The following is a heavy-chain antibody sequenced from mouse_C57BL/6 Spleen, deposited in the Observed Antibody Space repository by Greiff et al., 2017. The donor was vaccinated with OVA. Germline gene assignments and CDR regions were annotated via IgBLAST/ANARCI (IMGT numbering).Heavy chain of an antibody. Sequence: QVQLQQSGAELVRPGTSVKVSCKASGYAFTNYLIEWVKQRPGQGLEWIGVINPGSGGTNYNEKFKGKATLTADKSSSTAYMQLRRLTSEDSAVYFCARGGTGGFDYWGQGTTLTVSS. CDR3: ARGGTGGFDY. CDR1: GYAFTNYL. V-gene: IGHV1-54*01. CDR2: INPGSGGT. J-gene: IGHJ2*01. D-gene: IGHD4-1*01.